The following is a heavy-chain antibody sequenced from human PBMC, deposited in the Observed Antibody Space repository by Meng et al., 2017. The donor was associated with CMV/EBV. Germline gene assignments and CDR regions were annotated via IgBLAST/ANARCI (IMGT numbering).Heavy chain of an antibody. CDR3: AREGYCSSTSCYPSDAFDI. D-gene: IGHD2-2*01. CDR2: IWYDGSNK. Sequence: GGSLRLSCAASGFTFSSYGMHWVRQAPGKGLEWVAVIWYDGSNKYYADSVKGRFTISRDNSKNTLYLQMNSLRAEDTAVYYCAREGYCSSTSCYPSDAFDIWGQGTMVTVSS. V-gene: IGHV3-33*01. J-gene: IGHJ3*02. CDR1: GFTFSSYG.